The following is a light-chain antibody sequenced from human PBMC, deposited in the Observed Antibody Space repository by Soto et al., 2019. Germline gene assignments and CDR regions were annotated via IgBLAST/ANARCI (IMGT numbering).Light chain of an antibody. CDR3: QHYNSYSEA. Sequence: DIQMTQSPSTLSGSVGDRVTITCRASQTISSWLAWYQQQPGKAPKLLIYKASTLKSGVPSRFSGSGSGTEFTLTISSLQPDGFATYYCQHYNSYSEAFGQGTKVDIK. V-gene: IGKV1-5*03. J-gene: IGKJ1*01. CDR2: KAS. CDR1: QTISSW.